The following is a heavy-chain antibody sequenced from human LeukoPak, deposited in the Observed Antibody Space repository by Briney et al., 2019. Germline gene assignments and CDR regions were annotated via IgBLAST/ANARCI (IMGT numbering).Heavy chain of an antibody. V-gene: IGHV1-18*01. CDR3: ARGAEYYDNSGYSKGVDY. CDR1: GYTFTSYG. J-gene: IGHJ4*02. Sequence: ASAKVSCKASGYTFTSYGISWVRQAPGQGLEWMGWISAYNGNTNYAQKLQGRVTMTTDTSTSTAYMELRSLRSDDTAVYYCARGAEYYDNSGYSKGVDYWGQGTLVTVSS. D-gene: IGHD3-22*01. CDR2: ISAYNGNT.